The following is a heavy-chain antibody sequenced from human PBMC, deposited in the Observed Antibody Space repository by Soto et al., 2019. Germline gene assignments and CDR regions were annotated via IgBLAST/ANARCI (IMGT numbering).Heavy chain of an antibody. CDR2: ISSSSSTI. Sequence: EVQLVESGGGLVQPGGSLRLSCAASGFTFSSYSMNWVRQAPGKGLEWVSYISSSSSTIYYADSVKGRFTISRDNAKNSLYLQMNSLRAEDTAVYYCARGGDILTGPDAFDIWGQGTMVTVSS. CDR1: GFTFSSYS. J-gene: IGHJ3*02. CDR3: ARGGDILTGPDAFDI. V-gene: IGHV3-48*01. D-gene: IGHD3-9*01.